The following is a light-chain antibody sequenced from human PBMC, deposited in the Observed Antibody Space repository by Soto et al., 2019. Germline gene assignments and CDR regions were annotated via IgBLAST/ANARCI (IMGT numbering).Light chain of an antibody. J-gene: IGKJ4*01. CDR3: QRFDAALFT. Sequence: EVVLTQSPGTLSLSPGERATLSCRASQPIDRKFLAWYQQKPGQAPRLLIHGASTRATCVPDRFSGSGSERDFSLTISSLEPEDFAVYFCQRFDAALFTFGGGTKVEIK. CDR2: GAS. CDR1: QPIDRKF. V-gene: IGKV3-20*01.